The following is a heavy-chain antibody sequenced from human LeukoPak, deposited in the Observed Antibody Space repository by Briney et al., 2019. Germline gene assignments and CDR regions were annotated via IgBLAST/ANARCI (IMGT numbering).Heavy chain of an antibody. V-gene: IGHV1-2*06. CDR3: AHGGGSYGDV. Sequence: GASVKASCKVSGYTFTGYYMHWVRQAPGQGLEWMGRNDPNGGGTHYAQKFQGRVTMARATSISTSYMELTELRSDDTAVYYCAHGGGSYGDVWGQGTMVTVSS. CDR1: GYTFTGYY. CDR2: NDPNGGGT. D-gene: IGHD1-26*01. J-gene: IGHJ3*01.